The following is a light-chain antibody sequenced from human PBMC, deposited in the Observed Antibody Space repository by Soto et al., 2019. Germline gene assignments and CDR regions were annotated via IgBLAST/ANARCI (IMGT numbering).Light chain of an antibody. CDR2: AAS. V-gene: IGKV1-9*01. Sequence: IPLTQSPSSLSASVGDRVTITCRASQDITSYLAWYQQKPGKAPELLIYAASTLQSGVPSRFSGSGSGTDFTLTINSLQPEDFATYYCQQLNNYPRTFGQGTKVEIK. CDR3: QQLNNYPRT. J-gene: IGKJ1*01. CDR1: QDITSY.